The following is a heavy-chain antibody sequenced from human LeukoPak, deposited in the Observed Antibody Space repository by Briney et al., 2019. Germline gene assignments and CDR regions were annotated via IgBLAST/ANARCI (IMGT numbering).Heavy chain of an antibody. CDR1: GYSFINNG. J-gene: IGHJ4*02. D-gene: IGHD5-12*01. CDR3: ARGDGFGGYDLISY. Sequence: ASVKVSCKASGYSFINNGINWVRQAPGQGLEWMGWISPYNGNTNFAQKLQGRVTLTTDTSTSTAYLELRSLRSDDTAVYYCARGDGFGGYDLISYWGQGTLVTVSS. CDR2: ISPYNGNT. V-gene: IGHV1-18*01.